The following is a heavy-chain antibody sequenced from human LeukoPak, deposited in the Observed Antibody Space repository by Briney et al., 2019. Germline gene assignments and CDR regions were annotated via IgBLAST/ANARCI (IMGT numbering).Heavy chain of an antibody. CDR1: GGSISSNNYY. CDR3: ARARGYSYGNFDY. CDR2: IYYSGST. J-gene: IGHJ4*02. D-gene: IGHD5-18*01. V-gene: IGHV4-39*07. Sequence: SETLSLTCTVSGGSISSNNYYWGWIRQPPGKGLEWIGSIYYSGSTYYTPSLKSRVTISVDASKNQFSLRLSSVTAADTAVYYCARARGYSYGNFDYWGQGTLVTVSS.